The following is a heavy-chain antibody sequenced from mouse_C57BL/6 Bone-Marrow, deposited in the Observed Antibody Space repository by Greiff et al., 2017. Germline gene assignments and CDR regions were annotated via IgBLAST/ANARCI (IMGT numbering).Heavy chain of an antibody. J-gene: IGHJ2*01. V-gene: IGHV1-52*01. CDR2: IDPSDSDT. CDR3: ASTERYAYYFDY. CDR1: GYTFTSYC. Sequence: QVQLKQPGAELVRPGSSVKMSCKASGYTFTSYCMHWVKQRPIQGLEWIGNIDPSDSDTHYNQKFKDKATLTVDQSSSTAYMQLSSLTSEASAGYYFASTERYAYYFDYWGQGTTLTVSS. D-gene: IGHD1-1*01.